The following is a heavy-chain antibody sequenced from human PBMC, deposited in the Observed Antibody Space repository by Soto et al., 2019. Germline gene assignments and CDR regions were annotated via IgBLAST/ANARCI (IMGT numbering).Heavy chain of an antibody. V-gene: IGHV1-69*06. CDR2: ILPIFTTA. CDR1: GSTFNNYV. D-gene: IGHD2-2*01. Sequence: SVQVSCKATGSTFNNYVVNWVRQPRGQGLEWMGWILPIFTTANYAQKFQGRVTMTADKSTRTAYMELTTRRSEDTAVYYCAGRCDSTTCPGEFDYWGQGTLVTVSS. J-gene: IGHJ4*02. CDR3: AGRCDSTTCPGEFDY.